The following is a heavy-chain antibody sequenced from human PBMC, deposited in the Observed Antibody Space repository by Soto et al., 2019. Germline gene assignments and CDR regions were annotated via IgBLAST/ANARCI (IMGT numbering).Heavy chain of an antibody. CDR2: MSHSGGT. CDR1: GGFVSSGSYY. J-gene: IGHJ3*02. V-gene: IGHV4-34*01. D-gene: IGHD1-1*01. CDR3: ARVERGTVTTVVDAFDI. Sequence: QVQLQQWGAGLLKPSETLSLTCAVYGGFVSSGSYYWSWIRQPPGKGLEWIGEMSHSGGTHFNPSRKRRVTISVATSKYQFSLKMSSVTAADTALYYCARVERGTVTTVVDAFDIWGPGTMVTVSS.